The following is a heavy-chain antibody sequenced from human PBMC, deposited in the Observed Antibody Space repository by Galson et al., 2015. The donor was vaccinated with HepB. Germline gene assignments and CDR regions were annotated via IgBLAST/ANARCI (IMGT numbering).Heavy chain of an antibody. J-gene: IGHJ4*02. V-gene: IGHV3-15*01. CDR2: IKDKGDGGTT. Sequence: SLRLSCAASGFTFRNAWMTWVRQAPGKGLEWVGRIKDKGDGGTTDNAAPVKGSFIISRDDSKDTLYLQMNSLKTEDTAVYYCTTLYYYETCDGGAARRRDYSDSWGQGTLVTVSS. CDR3: TTLYYYETCDGGAARRRDYSDS. D-gene: IGHD3-22*01. CDR1: GFTFRNAW.